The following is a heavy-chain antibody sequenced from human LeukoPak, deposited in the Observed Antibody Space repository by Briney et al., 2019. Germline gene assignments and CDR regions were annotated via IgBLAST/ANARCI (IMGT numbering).Heavy chain of an antibody. D-gene: IGHD1-1*01. V-gene: IGHV3-23*01. Sequence: GGSLRLSCAASGFTFSSYAISGVRQAPGKGLEWISSIHGSGDYTYYVDSVKGRFTISRDNSKNTLYLHMNSLRAEDTAVYYCAKGIATGQIDWFDSWGEGALVTVSS. J-gene: IGHJ5*01. CDR1: GFTFSSYA. CDR2: IHGSGDYT. CDR3: AKGIATGQIDWFDS.